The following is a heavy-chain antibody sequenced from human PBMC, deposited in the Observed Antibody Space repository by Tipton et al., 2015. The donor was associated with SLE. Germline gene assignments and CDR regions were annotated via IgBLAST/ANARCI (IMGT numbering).Heavy chain of an antibody. CDR1: GGSFSGYY. D-gene: IGHD3-3*01. Sequence: TLSLTCAVYGGSFSGYYWSWIRQPAGKGLEWIGYIYTSGSTNYNPSLKSRVTISVDTSKNQFSLKLSSVTAADTAVYYCAREHYDFWSGSDGMDVWGQGTTVTVSS. V-gene: IGHV4-4*07. J-gene: IGHJ6*02. CDR2: IYTSGST. CDR3: AREHYDFWSGSDGMDV.